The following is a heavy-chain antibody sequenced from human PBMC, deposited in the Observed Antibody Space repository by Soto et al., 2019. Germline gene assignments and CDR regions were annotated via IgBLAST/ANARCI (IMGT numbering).Heavy chain of an antibody. CDR1: GGSISSGGYS. Sequence: QLQLQESGSGLVKPSQTLSLTCAVSGGSISSGGYSWSWIRQPPGKGLEWIGYIYHSGSTYYNPSLKSRVTISVDRSKNQFSLKLSSVTAADTAVYYCARFAVYGSSGYGGGWFDPWGQGTLVTVSS. CDR2: IYHSGST. D-gene: IGHD3-22*01. V-gene: IGHV4-30-2*01. CDR3: ARFAVYGSSGYGGGWFDP. J-gene: IGHJ5*02.